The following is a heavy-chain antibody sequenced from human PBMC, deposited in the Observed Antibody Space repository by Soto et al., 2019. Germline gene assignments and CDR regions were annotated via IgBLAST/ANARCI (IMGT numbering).Heavy chain of an antibody. V-gene: IGHV1-18*01. D-gene: IGHD3-22*01. Sequence: QVQLVQSGAEVKKPGASVKVSCKASGYTFTSYGISWVRQAPGQGLEWMGWISAYNGNTNYAQKLQGRVTMTTDTSTSTAYMELRSQRSDDTAVYYCARVWHLYDSSGYAFDIWGQGTMVTVSS. CDR1: GYTFTSYG. CDR2: ISAYNGNT. J-gene: IGHJ3*02. CDR3: ARVWHLYDSSGYAFDI.